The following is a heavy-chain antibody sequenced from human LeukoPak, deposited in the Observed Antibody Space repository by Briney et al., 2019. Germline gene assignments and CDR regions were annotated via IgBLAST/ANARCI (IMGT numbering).Heavy chain of an antibody. Sequence: GSSVKVSCKASGGTFSSYAISWVRQAAGQGLEWMGGIIPIFGTANYAQKFQGRVTITADESTSTAYMELSSLRSEDTAVYYCARVTVAARPRGDYYYYYMDVWGKGTTVTVSS. CDR1: GGTFSSYA. D-gene: IGHD6-6*01. J-gene: IGHJ6*03. V-gene: IGHV1-69*01. CDR2: IIPIFGTA. CDR3: ARVTVAARPRGDYYYYYMDV.